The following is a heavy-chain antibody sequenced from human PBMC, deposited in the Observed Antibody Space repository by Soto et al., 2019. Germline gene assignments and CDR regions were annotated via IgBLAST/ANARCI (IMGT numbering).Heavy chain of an antibody. J-gene: IGHJ6*02. V-gene: IGHV3-33*01. Sequence: QVQLVESGGGVVQPGRSLRLSCAASGFTFSSYGMHWVRQAPGKGLEWVAVIWYDGSNKYYADSVNGRFTISRDNSKNTLYLHTNSLRAEDTAVYYCARGLAARPDDYYYGMDVWGQGTTVTVSS. D-gene: IGHD6-6*01. CDR3: ARGLAARPDDYYYGMDV. CDR1: GFTFSSYG. CDR2: IWYDGSNK.